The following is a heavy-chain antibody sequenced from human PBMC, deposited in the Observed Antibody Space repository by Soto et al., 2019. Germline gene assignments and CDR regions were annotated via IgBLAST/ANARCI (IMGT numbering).Heavy chain of an antibody. CDR3: VKGQSSSWSQTGGMDV. Sequence: EVQLLESGGGLVQPGGSLRLSCAASGFTLSTYAMSWARQAPGKGLEWVAGIDDSGVSTYYADSVKGRLTISRDNSKNTLYLQMGSLRAEDTAVYYCVKGQSSSWSQTGGMDVWGQGTTVTVSS. D-gene: IGHD2-2*01. J-gene: IGHJ6*02. V-gene: IGHV3-23*01. CDR2: IDDSGVST. CDR1: GFTLSTYA.